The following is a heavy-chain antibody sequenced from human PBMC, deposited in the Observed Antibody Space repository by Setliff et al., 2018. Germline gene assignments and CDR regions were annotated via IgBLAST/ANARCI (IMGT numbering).Heavy chain of an antibody. CDR2: IYTTGTT. J-gene: IGHJ6*03. Sequence: SETLSLTCTVSGASLSSGSNYWGWFRQPAGKGLEWIGRIYTTGTTDYNPSLNSRVTISADTSKNQFSLNLSSVTAADTAVYYCARDNRARHYMDVWGKGTTVTVSS. CDR3: ARDNRARHYMDV. D-gene: IGHD3-10*01. V-gene: IGHV4-61*02. CDR1: GASLSSGSNY.